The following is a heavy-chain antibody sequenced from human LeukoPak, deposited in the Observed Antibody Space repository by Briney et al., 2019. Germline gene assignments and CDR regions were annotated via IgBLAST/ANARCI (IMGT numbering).Heavy chain of an antibody. J-gene: IGHJ4*02. CDR3: ARGYRYGYFDY. CDR1: GGSISSYY. V-gene: IGHV4-59*08. CDR2: IYYSGST. Sequence: SETLSLTCTVSGGSISSYYWSRIRQPPGKGLEWIGYIYYSGSTNYNPSLKSRVTISVDTSKNQFSLKLSSVTPADTAVYYCARGYRYGYFDYWGQGTLVTVSS. D-gene: IGHD5-18*01.